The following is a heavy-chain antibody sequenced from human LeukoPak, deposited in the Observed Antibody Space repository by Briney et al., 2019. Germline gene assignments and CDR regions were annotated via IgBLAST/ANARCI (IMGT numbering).Heavy chain of an antibody. D-gene: IGHD3-22*01. V-gene: IGHV3-23*01. Sequence: GGSLRLSCAASGFTFSSYAMSWVRQAPGKGLEWVSAISGSGGSTSYAQKFQGRVTMTRDTSTSTVYMELSSLRSEDTAVYYCARATTEISVVPIDYWGQGTLVTVSS. J-gene: IGHJ4*02. CDR1: GFTFSSYA. CDR3: ARATTEISVVPIDY. CDR2: ISGSGGST.